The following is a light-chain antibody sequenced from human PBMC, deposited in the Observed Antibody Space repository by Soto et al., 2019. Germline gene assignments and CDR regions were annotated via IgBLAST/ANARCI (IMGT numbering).Light chain of an antibody. J-gene: IGKJ4*01. CDR1: QSVSSY. CDR2: DAS. CDR3: QQRSNWPPLT. Sequence: EIVLTQSPATLSLSPGERATLSCRASQSVSSYLAWYQQKPGQAPRLLIYDASNRATGTPARFSGSGSGTDFTLTISSLEPEDFAVYYCQQRSNWPPLTFGGGTKLEIK. V-gene: IGKV3-11*01.